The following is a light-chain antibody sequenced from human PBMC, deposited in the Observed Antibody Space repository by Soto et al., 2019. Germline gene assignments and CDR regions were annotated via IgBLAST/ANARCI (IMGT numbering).Light chain of an antibody. J-gene: IGLJ2*01. CDR3: SSYTTSTTLV. CDR1: SSDVGAYNY. V-gene: IGLV2-14*01. Sequence: QSALTQPASVSGSPGQSITISCTGTSSDVGAYNYVSWYQQHPGKAPKFLIYEVNNRPSGVSDRYSGSKSGNTASLTISRLQAEDEGDYYCSSYTTSTTLVFGGGTKLTVL. CDR2: EVN.